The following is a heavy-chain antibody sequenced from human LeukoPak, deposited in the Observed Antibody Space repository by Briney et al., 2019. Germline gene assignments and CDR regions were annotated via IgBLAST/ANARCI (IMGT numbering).Heavy chain of an antibody. CDR2: INPSGGST. Sequence: ASVKVPCKASGYTFTSYYMHWVRQAPGQGLEWMGIINPSGGSTSYAQKFQGRVTMTEDTSTDTAYMELSSLRSEDTAVYYCARATSAGYSNYPDYWGQGTLVTVSS. V-gene: IGHV1-46*01. CDR3: ARATSAGYSNYPDY. CDR1: GYTFTSYY. D-gene: IGHD2-2*01. J-gene: IGHJ4*02.